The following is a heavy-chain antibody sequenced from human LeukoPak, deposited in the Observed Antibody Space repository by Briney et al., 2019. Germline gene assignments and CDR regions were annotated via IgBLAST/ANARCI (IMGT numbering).Heavy chain of an antibody. V-gene: IGHV3-30-3*01. J-gene: IGHJ4*02. CDR2: ISYDGSNK. CDR1: GFTFSSYA. D-gene: IGHD2/OR15-2a*01. Sequence: PGGSLRLSCAASGFTFSSYAMHWVRQAPGKGLEWVAVISYDGSNKYYADSVKGRFTISRDNSKNTLYLQMNSLRAEDTAVYYCARVPTTFLDYWGQGTLVTVSS. CDR3: ARVPTTFLDY.